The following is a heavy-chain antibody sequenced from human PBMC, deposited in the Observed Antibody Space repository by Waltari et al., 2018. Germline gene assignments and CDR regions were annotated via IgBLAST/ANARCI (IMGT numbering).Heavy chain of an antibody. CDR3: ARDIVVVVAAKAWFDP. J-gene: IGHJ5*02. Sequence: QVQLQESGPGLVKPSETLSLTCAVSGYSISSGYYWGWIRQPPGKGLDWIGSIYHSGSTYYNPSLKSLVTISVDTSKNQFSLKLSSVTAADTAVYYCARDIVVVVAAKAWFDPWGQGTLVTVSS. CDR1: GYSISSGYY. CDR2: IYHSGST. V-gene: IGHV4-38-2*02. D-gene: IGHD2-15*01.